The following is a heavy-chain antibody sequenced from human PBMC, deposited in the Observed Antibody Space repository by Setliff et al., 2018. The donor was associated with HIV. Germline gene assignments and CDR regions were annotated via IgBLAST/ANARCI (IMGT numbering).Heavy chain of an antibody. CDR3: ARDQADVYNYLLSGAFDF. Sequence: SETLSLTCTVSGASISSGNYYWSWIRQPAGKGLEWVGRIYTSGSTNYNPSLKSRVTISLDTSKNQFSLKLSSVTAADTAVYYCARDQADVYNYLLSGAFDFWGQGAMVTVSS. V-gene: IGHV4-61*02. CDR1: GASISSGNYY. CDR2: IYTSGST. D-gene: IGHD3-10*01. J-gene: IGHJ3*01.